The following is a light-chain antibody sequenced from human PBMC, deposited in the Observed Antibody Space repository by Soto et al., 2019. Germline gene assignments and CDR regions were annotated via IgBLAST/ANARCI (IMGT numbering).Light chain of an antibody. CDR3: SSYTSSGTLYV. V-gene: IGLV2-14*01. CDR2: EVT. CDR1: NSDIGGSKY. Sequence: QSVLTQPASVSGSPGQSITLSCTGTNSDIGGSKYVSWYQQHPGKAPKLMIYEVTYRPSGVSDRFSGSKSGNTASLTVSGLQAEDEADYYCSSYTSSGTLYVFGTGTKVPS. J-gene: IGLJ1*01.